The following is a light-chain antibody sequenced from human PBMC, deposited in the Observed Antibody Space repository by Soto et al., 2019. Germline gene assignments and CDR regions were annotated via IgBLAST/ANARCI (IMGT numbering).Light chain of an antibody. V-gene: IGKV3-20*01. J-gene: IGKJ1*01. CDR1: QSVTSVY. CDR2: GAS. CDR3: QQYGSSPRT. Sequence: EIVLTQSPGTLSLSPGERATLSCRASQSVTSVYLAWYQQKPGQAPRLLIYGASSRATGIPDRFSGSGSGTDFTLTISRLEPEDFAVYYCQQYGSSPRTFGQGTTVEIK.